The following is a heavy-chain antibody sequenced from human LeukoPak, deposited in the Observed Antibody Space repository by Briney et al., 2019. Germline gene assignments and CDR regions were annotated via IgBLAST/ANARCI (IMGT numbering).Heavy chain of an antibody. CDR3: ARGPRGIAALDY. CDR1: GGSISSYY. CDR2: IYYSGST. V-gene: IGHV4-59*01. D-gene: IGHD6-25*01. Sequence: SETLSLTCTVSGGSISSYYWSWIRQPPGKGLEWIGYIYYSGSTNYNPSLKSRVTISVDTSKNQFSLKLSSVTAADTAVYYSARGPRGIAALDYWGQGTLVTVSS. J-gene: IGHJ4*02.